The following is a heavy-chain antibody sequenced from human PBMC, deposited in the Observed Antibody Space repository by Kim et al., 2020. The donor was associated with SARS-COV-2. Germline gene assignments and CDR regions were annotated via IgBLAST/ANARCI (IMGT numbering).Heavy chain of an antibody. J-gene: IGHJ3*02. Sequence: YADSVRGGYTTSRDNAKNSLYLRMNSLRAEDTAVYYCARGCSSSWHGAFDIWGQGTMVTVSS. CDR3: ARGCSSSWHGAFDI. D-gene: IGHD6-13*01. V-gene: IGHV3-11*01.